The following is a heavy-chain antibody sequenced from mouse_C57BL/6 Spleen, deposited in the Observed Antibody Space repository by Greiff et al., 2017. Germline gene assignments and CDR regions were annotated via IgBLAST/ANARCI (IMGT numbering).Heavy chain of an antibody. Sequence: VQLKESGAELVRPGASVTLSCKASGYTFTDYEMHWVKQTPVHGLEWIGAIDPETGGTAYNQKFKGKAILTADKSSSTAYMELRSLTSEDSAVYYCTRPVVATGDYWGQGTTLTVSS. J-gene: IGHJ2*01. V-gene: IGHV1-15*01. CDR1: GYTFTDYE. CDR2: IDPETGGT. CDR3: TRPVVATGDY. D-gene: IGHD1-1*01.